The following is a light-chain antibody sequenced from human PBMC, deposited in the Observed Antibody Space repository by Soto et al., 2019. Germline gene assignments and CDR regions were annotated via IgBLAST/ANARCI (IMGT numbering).Light chain of an antibody. Sequence: EVVLTQSPGTLSFSPGERATLSCRASQFLSSYLAWYQQKPGQPPRLLIYDTSNRATGIPARFSGSRSGTEFTLTISSLQSEDFAVYFCQQYNNWPPVTFGPGTKVDIK. CDR2: DTS. CDR1: QFLSSY. CDR3: QQYNNWPPVT. J-gene: IGKJ3*01. V-gene: IGKV3D-15*01.